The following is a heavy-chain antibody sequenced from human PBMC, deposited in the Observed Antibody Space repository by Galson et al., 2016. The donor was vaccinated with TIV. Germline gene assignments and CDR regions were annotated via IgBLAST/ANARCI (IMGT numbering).Heavy chain of an antibody. CDR2: TNWTGGST. CDR3: ARVRSCGGDCYCVDY. Sequence: SLRLSCAASGFIFDDYDMTWIRHVPGKGLEWVADTNWTGGSTGYADSVKGRITISRDNAKNSLYLDVNSLRTEDAALYHCARVRSCGGDCYCVDYWGQGTLVTVSS. V-gene: IGHV3-20*01. D-gene: IGHD2-21*02. CDR1: GFIFDDYD. J-gene: IGHJ4*02.